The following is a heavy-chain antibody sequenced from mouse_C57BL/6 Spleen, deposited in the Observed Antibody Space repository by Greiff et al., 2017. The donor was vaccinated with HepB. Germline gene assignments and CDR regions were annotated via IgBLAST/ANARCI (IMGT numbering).Heavy chain of an antibody. J-gene: IGHJ4*01. V-gene: IGHV1-15*01. CDR3: TRLSPGAMDY. CDR2: IDPETGGT. Sequence: QVHVKQSGAELVRPGASVTLSCKASGYTFTDYEMHWVKQTPVHGLEWIGAIDPETGGTAYNQKFKGKAILTADKSSSTAYMELRSLTSEDSAVYYCTRLSPGAMDYWGQGTSVTVSS. CDR1: GYTFTDYE.